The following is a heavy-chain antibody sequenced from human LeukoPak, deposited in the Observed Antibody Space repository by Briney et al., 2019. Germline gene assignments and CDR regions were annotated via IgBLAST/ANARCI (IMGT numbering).Heavy chain of an antibody. Sequence: GGSLRLSCAGSGFTFSIYAMHWVRQAPGKGLEWVSTITATTRSTSYADSVKGRFTISRDNSKRTLYLQVNSLRVEDTAMYYCAKDPNGDYVGAFDFWGQGTLVSVSS. CDR1: GFTFSIYA. D-gene: IGHD4-23*01. V-gene: IGHV3-23*01. CDR3: AKDPNGDYVGAFDF. CDR2: ITATTRST. J-gene: IGHJ3*01.